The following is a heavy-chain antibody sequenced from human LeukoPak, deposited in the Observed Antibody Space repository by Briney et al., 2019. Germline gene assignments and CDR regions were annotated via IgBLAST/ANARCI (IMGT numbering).Heavy chain of an antibody. D-gene: IGHD4-23*01. V-gene: IGHV4-59*08. CDR2: IYYTGST. CDR1: GGCLSSDY. J-gene: IGHJ3*02. Sequence: SETLSLTCTVSGGCLSSDYWSWIRQPPGKGLEWIGYIYYTGSTNYNPSLKSRVTISLDTSKNQSSLKLSSVTAADTAVYYCARLGGTDAFDIWGQGTMVTVSS. CDR3: ARLGGTDAFDI.